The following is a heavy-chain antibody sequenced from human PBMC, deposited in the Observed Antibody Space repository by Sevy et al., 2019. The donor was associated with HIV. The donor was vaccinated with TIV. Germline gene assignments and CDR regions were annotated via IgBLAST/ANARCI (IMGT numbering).Heavy chain of an antibody. D-gene: IGHD2-8*01. CDR2: IYSSGDT. CDR1: GFDVGTNY. J-gene: IGHJ4*02. V-gene: IGHV3-53*01. Sequence: GGSLRLSCEASGFDVGTNYMNWVRQAPGRGLEWVSVIYSSGDTDYADSVKGRFTISRANSRNTLYLQINSLRPEDTAVYYCAREGCTKPHDYWGQGTLVTVSS. CDR3: AREGCTKPHDY.